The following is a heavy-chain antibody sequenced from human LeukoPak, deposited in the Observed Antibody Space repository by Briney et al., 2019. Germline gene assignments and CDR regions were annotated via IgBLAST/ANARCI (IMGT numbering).Heavy chain of an antibody. Sequence: PSETLSLTCTVSGGSISSSSYYWGWIRQPPGEGLEWIGSIYYSGSTYYNPSLKSRVTISVDTSKNQFSLKLSSVTAADTAVYYCARDMYKGYYYMDVWGKGTTVTVSS. D-gene: IGHD1-1*01. V-gene: IGHV4-39*07. CDR3: ARDMYKGYYYMDV. CDR2: IYYSGST. J-gene: IGHJ6*03. CDR1: GGSISSSSYY.